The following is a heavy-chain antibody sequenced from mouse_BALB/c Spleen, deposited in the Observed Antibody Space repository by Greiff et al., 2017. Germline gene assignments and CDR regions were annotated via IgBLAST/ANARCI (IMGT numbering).Heavy chain of an antibody. D-gene: IGHD1-1*01. Sequence: VKVVESGAELMKPGASVKISCKATGYTFSSYWIEWVKQRPGHGLEWIGEILPGSGSTNYNEKFKGKATFTADTSSNTAYMQLSSLTSEDSAVYYCARIIYYYGSAWFAYWGQGTLVTVSA. CDR3: ARIIYYYGSAWFAY. CDR2: ILPGSGST. CDR1: GYTFSSYW. J-gene: IGHJ3*01. V-gene: IGHV1-9*01.